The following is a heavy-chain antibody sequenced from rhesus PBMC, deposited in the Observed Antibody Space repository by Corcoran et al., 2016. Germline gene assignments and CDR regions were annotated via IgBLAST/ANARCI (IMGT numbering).Heavy chain of an antibody. J-gene: IGHJ6*01. CDR3: AKGIAGTTPYYYGLDS. Sequence: EVQLVESGAGLVQPGGFLSSSFAASGFTFSSYVVNWVRQTPGKGLEWISAINSGGGSTYYADSVKGRFTISRDNSKNTLSLQMNSLRAEDTAVYYCAKGIAGTTPYYYGLDSWGQGVVVTVSS. V-gene: IGHV3S42*01. CDR2: INSGGGST. D-gene: IGHD1-20*01. CDR1: GFTFSSYV.